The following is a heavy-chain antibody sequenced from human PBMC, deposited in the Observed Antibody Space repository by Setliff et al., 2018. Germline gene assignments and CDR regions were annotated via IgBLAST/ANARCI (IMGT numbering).Heavy chain of an antibody. CDR1: GGSFSDYY. Sequence: PSETLSLTCGASGGSFSDYYWSWIRQTPGKGLEWIGEINHSGSTKCNPSLKSRVTLSVDTPKNQFSLELTSVTAADAAVYYCARGVGAASYWGQGTLVTVS. V-gene: IGHV4-34*01. D-gene: IGHD2-15*01. CDR3: ARGVGAASY. CDR2: INHSGST. J-gene: IGHJ4*02.